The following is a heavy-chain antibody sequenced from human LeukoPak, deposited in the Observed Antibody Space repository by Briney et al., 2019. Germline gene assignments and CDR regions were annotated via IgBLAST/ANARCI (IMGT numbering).Heavy chain of an antibody. Sequence: SETLSLTCTVSGGSISSSYYYWGWIRQPPGKGLEWIGSIYYSGSTYYNSSLKSRVTISIDTSKNQVSLNLTSMTAANTAVYYCAKSGGYGLIDYWGQGTLVTVSS. CDR2: IYYSGST. CDR3: AKSGGYGLIDY. CDR1: GGSISSSYYY. V-gene: IGHV4-39*01. J-gene: IGHJ4*01. D-gene: IGHD1-26*01.